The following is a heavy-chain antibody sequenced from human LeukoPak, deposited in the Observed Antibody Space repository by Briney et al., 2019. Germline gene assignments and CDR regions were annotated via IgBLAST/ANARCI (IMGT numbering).Heavy chain of an antibody. CDR3: AKDRTTVTIIQH. Sequence: PGGSLRLSCAASGFTVSSNYMSWVRQAPGKGLEWVSVIYSGGSTYYADSVKGRFTISRDNSKNTLYLQMNSLRAEDTAVYYCAKDRTTVTIIQHWGQGTLVTVSS. CDR1: GFTVSSNY. J-gene: IGHJ1*01. D-gene: IGHD4-17*01. V-gene: IGHV3-53*01. CDR2: IYSGGST.